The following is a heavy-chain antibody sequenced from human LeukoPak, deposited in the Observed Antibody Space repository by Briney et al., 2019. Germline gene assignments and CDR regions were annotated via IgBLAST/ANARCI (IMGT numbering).Heavy chain of an antibody. J-gene: IGHJ4*02. Sequence: GGSLRLSCAASGFTFSTFAMGWLRQAPGKGLEWVSVMSGDSTIRYYADSVKGRFTISRDNSQNTLFLQMNSLRADGTAIYYCAKGVGDYYDFWGRGTLVTVSS. CDR3: AKGVGDYYDF. V-gene: IGHV3-23*01. CDR1: GFTFSTFA. D-gene: IGHD4-17*01. CDR2: MSGDSTIR.